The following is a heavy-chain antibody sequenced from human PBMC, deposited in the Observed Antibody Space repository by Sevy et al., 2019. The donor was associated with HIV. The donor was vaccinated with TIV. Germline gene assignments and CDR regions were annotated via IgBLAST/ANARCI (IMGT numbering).Heavy chain of an antibody. D-gene: IGHD1-26*01. CDR2: ISYDGSNK. J-gene: IGHJ4*02. V-gene: IGHV3-30*18. Sequence: GGSLRLSCSASGFIFSSYGMHWVRQAPGKGLEWVTIISYDGSNKYYADSVKGRFTISRDNSENILYLQMNSLRTDDTAVYYCVKGGVTWELLDYWGQGTLVTVSS. CDR3: VKGGVTWELLDY. CDR1: GFIFSSYG.